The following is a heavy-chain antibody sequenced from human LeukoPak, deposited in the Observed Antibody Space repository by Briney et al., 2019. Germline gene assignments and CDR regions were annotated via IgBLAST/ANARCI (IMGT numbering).Heavy chain of an antibody. Sequence: PGGSLRLSCAASGFTFSSYDMHWVRQATGKGLEWVSAIGTAGDTYYPGSVKGRFTISRENAKNSLYLQMNSLRAGDTAVYYCARDLGLYYMDVWVKGTTVTISS. CDR2: IGTAGDT. V-gene: IGHV3-13*01. CDR3: ARDLGLYYMDV. J-gene: IGHJ6*03. CDR1: GFTFSSYD.